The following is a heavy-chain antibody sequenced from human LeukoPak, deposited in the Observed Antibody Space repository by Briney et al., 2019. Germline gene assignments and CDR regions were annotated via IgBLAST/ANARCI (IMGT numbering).Heavy chain of an antibody. V-gene: IGHV3-21*01. Sequence: GGSLRLSCAASGFTFSSYSMNWVRQAPGKGLEWVSSISSISSYIYYADSVKGRFTISRDNAKNSLYLQMNSLRAEDTAVYYCARDPSYDSSGYYYSAFDIWGQGTMVTVSS. CDR1: GFTFSSYS. CDR2: ISSISSYI. J-gene: IGHJ3*02. D-gene: IGHD3-22*01. CDR3: ARDPSYDSSGYYYSAFDI.